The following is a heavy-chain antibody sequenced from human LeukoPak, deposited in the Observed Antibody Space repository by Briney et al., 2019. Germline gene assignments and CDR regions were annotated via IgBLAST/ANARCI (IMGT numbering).Heavy chain of an antibody. CDR2: TYYRSKWYN. D-gene: IGHD6-13*01. V-gene: IGHV6-1*01. Sequence: SQTLSLTCAISGDSVSSYSAGWNWIRQSPSRGLEWLGRTYYRSKWYNEYALSVRSRITISPGTSKNQVSLQLNSVTPDDTAFYYCGRDIGAAIGHWGQGTLVTVSS. CDR3: GRDIGAAIGH. J-gene: IGHJ4*02. CDR1: GDSVSSYSAG.